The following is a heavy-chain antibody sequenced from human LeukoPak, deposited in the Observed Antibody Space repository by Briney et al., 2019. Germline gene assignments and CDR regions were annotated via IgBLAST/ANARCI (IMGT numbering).Heavy chain of an antibody. CDR3: ARGQYYDLWGGDYVD. CDR2: INHSGST. V-gene: IGHV4-34*01. Sequence: SETLSLTCAVYGGSFSGHYWSWIRQPPGKGLEWIGEINHSGSTNYNPSLESRVTISVDSSKNHFSLKLSSVTAADTAVYYCARGQYYDLWGGDYVDWGQGTLVTVSA. D-gene: IGHD3-3*01. J-gene: IGHJ4*02. CDR1: GGSFSGHY.